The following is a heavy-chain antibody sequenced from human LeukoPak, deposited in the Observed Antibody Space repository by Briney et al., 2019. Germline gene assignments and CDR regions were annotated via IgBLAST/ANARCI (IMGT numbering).Heavy chain of an antibody. D-gene: IGHD3-10*01. CDR3: ALTLLEAGRDY. J-gene: IGHJ4*02. V-gene: IGHV4-59*01. CDR2: ISYSGST. CDR1: GGSINSFY. Sequence: SETLSLTCTVSGGSINSFYWSWIRQPPGKGLEWIGYISYSGSTNYIPSHKRRVTISVDTSKNQFSLKLSSVTAADTAVYYCALTLLEAGRDYWGQGTLVTVSS.